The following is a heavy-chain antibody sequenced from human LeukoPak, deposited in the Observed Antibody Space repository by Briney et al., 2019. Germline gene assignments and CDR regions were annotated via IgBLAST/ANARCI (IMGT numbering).Heavy chain of an antibody. CDR3: AKGNRSGYSYGCDY. CDR2: ISYDGSNK. V-gene: IGHV3-30*18. Sequence: PGGSLRLSCAPSGFTFSTYAMHWVGQAPARGGAGVAVISYDGSNKNYAAPVKGRFTISRDNSKNTLYLQMNSLRAEDTAVYYCAKGNRSGYSYGCDYWGQGTLVTVSS. D-gene: IGHD5-18*01. CDR1: GFTFSTYA. J-gene: IGHJ4*02.